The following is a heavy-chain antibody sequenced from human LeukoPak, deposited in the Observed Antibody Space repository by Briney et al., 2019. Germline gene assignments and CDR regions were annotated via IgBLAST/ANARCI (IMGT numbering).Heavy chain of an antibody. CDR2: ISSSSSTI. V-gene: IGHV3-48*01. CDR1: GFTFSSYS. CDR3: ARDPGGYYDSSGYYGFDY. D-gene: IGHD3-22*01. J-gene: IGHJ4*02. Sequence: PGGSLRLSCAASGFTFSSYSMNWVRQAPGKGLEWVSYISSSSSTIYYADSVKGRFTISRDNAKNSLYLQMNSLRAEDTAVYYCARDPGGYYDSSGYYGFDYWGQGTLVTVSS.